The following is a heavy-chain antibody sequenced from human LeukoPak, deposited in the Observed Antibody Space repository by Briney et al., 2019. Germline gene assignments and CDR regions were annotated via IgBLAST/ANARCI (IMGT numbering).Heavy chain of an antibody. D-gene: IGHD2-2*01. CDR1: GGTFSSYA. CDR3: ARDRGLRYCSSTSCYSLRWFDP. CDR2: IIPIFGTA. Sequence: ASVKVSCKASGGTFSSYAISWVRQAPGQGLEWMGGIIPIFGTANYAQKFQGRVTITADKSTSTAYMELSSLRSEDTAVYYCARDRGLRYCSSTSCYSLRWFDPWGQGTLVTVSS. J-gene: IGHJ5*02. V-gene: IGHV1-69*06.